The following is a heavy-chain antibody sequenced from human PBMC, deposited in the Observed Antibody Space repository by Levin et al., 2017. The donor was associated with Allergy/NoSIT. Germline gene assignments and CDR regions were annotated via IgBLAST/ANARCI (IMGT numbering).Heavy chain of an antibody. CDR3: ARRVIPGSTVPDAPDV. V-gene: IGHV3-30-3*01. D-gene: IGHD1-7*01. Sequence: LSLTCAASGFTFNTYAIHWVRQAPGKGLEWVAVISFDGGNKFYADSVRGRFTISRDNSKNTLYLQMNSLRPEDTAVYYCARRVIPGSTVPDAPDVWGQGTMVTVSS. CDR1: GFTFNTYA. CDR2: ISFDGGNK. J-gene: IGHJ3*01.